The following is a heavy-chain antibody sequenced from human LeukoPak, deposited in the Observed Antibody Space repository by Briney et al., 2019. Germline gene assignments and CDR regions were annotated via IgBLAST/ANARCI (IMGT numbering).Heavy chain of an antibody. D-gene: IGHD2-15*01. V-gene: IGHV3-53*01. CDR1: GFTVSSNY. CDR2: IYSGGST. J-gene: IGHJ4*02. CDR3: AKERSHIVVVVAATQR. Sequence: GGSLRLSCAASGFTVSSNYMSWVRQAPGKGLEWVSVIYSGGSTYYADSVKGRFTISRDNSKNTLYLQMNSLRAEDTAVYYCAKERSHIVVVVAATQRWGQGTLVTVSS.